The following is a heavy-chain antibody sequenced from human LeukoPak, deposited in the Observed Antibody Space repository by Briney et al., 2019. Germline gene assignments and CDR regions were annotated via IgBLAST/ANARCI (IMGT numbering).Heavy chain of an antibody. CDR2: INWNGGST. V-gene: IGHV3-20*04. J-gene: IGHJ4*02. D-gene: IGHD3-9*01. CDR3: ARGGRVYDILTGYYTADY. Sequence: GGSLRLSCAASGFTFDDYGMSWVRQAPRKGLEWVSGINWNGGSTGYADSVKGRFTISRDNAKNSLYLQMNSLRAEDTALYYCARGGRVYDILTGYYTADYWGQGTLVTVSS. CDR1: GFTFDDYG.